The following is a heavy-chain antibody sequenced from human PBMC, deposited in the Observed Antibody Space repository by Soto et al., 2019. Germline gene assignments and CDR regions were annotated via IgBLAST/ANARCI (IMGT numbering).Heavy chain of an antibody. V-gene: IGHV4-59*01. CDR2: IYYSGST. J-gene: IGHJ4*02. CDR1: GGSISSYY. CDR3: ARETSSDFWSGYGENYFDY. D-gene: IGHD3-3*01. Sequence: SETLSLTCTVSGGSISSYYWSWIRQPPGKGLEWIGYIYYSGSTNYNPSLKSRVTISVDTSKNQFSLKLSSVTAADTAVYYCARETSSDFWSGYGENYFDYWGQGTLVTVSS.